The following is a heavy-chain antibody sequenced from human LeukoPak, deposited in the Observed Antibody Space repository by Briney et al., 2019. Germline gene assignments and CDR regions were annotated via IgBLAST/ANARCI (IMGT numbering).Heavy chain of an antibody. CDR3: AHRIKRAAAGTYFDY. CDR2: IYWDDDK. V-gene: IGHV2-5*02. J-gene: IGHJ4*02. Sequence: SGPTLVNPTQTLTLTCAFSGFSLSTSGVGVGWIRQPPGKALEWLALIYWDDDKRYSPSLKSRLTITKDTSKNQVVPTMTNMDPVDTATYYCAHRIKRAAAGTYFDYWGQGTLVTVSS. D-gene: IGHD6-13*01. CDR1: GFSLSTSGVG.